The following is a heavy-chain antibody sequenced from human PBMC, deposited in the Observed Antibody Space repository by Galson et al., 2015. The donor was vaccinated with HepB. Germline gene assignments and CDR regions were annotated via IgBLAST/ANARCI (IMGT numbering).Heavy chain of an antibody. CDR1: GFTFSSYS. CDR2: ISSGSSYI. Sequence: SLRLSCAASGFTFSSYSMNWVRQAPGKGLEWVSSISSGSSYIRYADSVKGRFTISRDNAKNSLYLQMNSLRAEDTAVYYCARGAWELLPHYYGMDVWGQGTTVTVSS. J-gene: IGHJ6*02. CDR3: ARGAWELLPHYYGMDV. D-gene: IGHD1-26*01. V-gene: IGHV3-21*01.